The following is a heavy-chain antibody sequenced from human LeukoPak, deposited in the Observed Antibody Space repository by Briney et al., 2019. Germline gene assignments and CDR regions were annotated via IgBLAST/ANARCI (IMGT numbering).Heavy chain of an antibody. Sequence: PGGSLRLSCAASGFTFSSYSMNWVRQAPGKGLEWVSYISSSSSTIYYADSVKGRFTISRDNAKNSLYLQMISLRAEDTAVYYCARESRAVGFDYWGQGTLVTVSS. CDR3: ARESRAVGFDY. V-gene: IGHV3-48*01. CDR1: GFTFSSYS. J-gene: IGHJ4*02. CDR2: ISSSSSTI. D-gene: IGHD2-15*01.